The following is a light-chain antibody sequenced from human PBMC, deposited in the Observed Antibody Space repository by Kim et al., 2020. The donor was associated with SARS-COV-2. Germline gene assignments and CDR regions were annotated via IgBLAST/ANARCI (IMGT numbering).Light chain of an antibody. CDR2: GAS. CDR3: QQYDRPPWT. Sequence: PGERPPLSSRASQSVSSSYIAWYQQKPGQAPRLLIYGASSGATDIPDRFRGSGSGTDFTLTISRLEPEDFAVYYCQQYDRPPWTFGQGTKVDIK. J-gene: IGKJ1*01. V-gene: IGKV3-20*01. CDR1: QSVSSSY.